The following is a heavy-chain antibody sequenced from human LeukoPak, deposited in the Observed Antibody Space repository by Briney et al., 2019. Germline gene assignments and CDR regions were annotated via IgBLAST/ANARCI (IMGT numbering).Heavy chain of an antibody. CDR1: GCTFSSYS. CDR2: ISSSSSTI. CDR3: ARVAYSGSYSGY. D-gene: IGHD1-26*01. V-gene: IGHV3-48*01. Sequence: PGGSLRLSCAASGCTFSSYSMNWVRQAPGKGLEWVSYISSSSSTIYYADSVKGRFTISRDNAKNSLYLQMNSLRAEDAAVYYCARVAYSGSYSGYWGQGTLVTVSS. J-gene: IGHJ4*02.